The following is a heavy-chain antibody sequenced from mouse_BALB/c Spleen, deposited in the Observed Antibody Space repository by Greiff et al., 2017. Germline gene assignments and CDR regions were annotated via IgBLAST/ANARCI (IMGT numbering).Heavy chain of an antibody. CDR3: APGGNGFAY. CDR1: GFTFNDSY. CDR2: IDRANGNT. Sequence: VQLLQSGAELVKPGASVKLSCTASGFTFNDSYMHWVNQTPEQGLEWIGRIDRANGNTKYAPKFQGKATISADTTSNTAYLQLSSLTSEDTAVYYGAPGGNGFAYWGQGTLVTVSA. D-gene: IGHD4-1*01. J-gene: IGHJ3*01. V-gene: IGHV14-3*02.